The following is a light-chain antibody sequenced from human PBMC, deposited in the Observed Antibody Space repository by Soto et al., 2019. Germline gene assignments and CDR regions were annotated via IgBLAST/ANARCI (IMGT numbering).Light chain of an antibody. V-gene: IGLV2-14*01. J-gene: IGLJ1*01. CDR1: SIDVGGYNY. CDR3: SSYTNSIYV. Sequence: QSALAQPASVSGSPGQSITISCTGTSIDVGGYNYVSWYQQHPGKAPKLMIYDVNNRPSGVSNRFSGSKSGSTASLTISGLQAEDEADYYCSSYTNSIYVFGTGTEVTVL. CDR2: DVN.